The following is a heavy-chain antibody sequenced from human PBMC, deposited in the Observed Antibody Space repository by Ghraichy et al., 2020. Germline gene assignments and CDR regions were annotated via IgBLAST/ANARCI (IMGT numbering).Heavy chain of an antibody. CDR2: ISGSGST. CDR3: AKGNGYSLSAFDI. V-gene: IGHV3-23*01. D-gene: IGHD5-18*01. Sequence: GESLRLSCAASGFTFSSYAMSWVRQAPGKGLEWVSTISGSGSTYYADSVRGRFTISRDNSKNTLYLQMNSLRAEDTAVYYCAKGNGYSLSAFDIWGQGTMVTVSS. J-gene: IGHJ3*02. CDR1: GFTFSSYA.